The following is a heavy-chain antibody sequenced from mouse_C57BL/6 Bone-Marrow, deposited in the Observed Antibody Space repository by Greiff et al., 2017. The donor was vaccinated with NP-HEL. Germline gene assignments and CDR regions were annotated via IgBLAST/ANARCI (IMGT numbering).Heavy chain of an antibody. CDR3: ARGYYYGSYWYFDV. CDR2: IDPSDSYT. V-gene: IGHV1-50*01. D-gene: IGHD1-1*01. Sequence: QVQLQQPGAELVKPGASVKLSSKASGYTFTSYWMQWVKQRPGQGLEWIGEIDPSDSYTNYNQKFKGKATLTVDTSSSTAYMQLSSLTSEDSAVYYCARGYYYGSYWYFDVWGTGTTVTVSS. CDR1: GYTFTSYW. J-gene: IGHJ1*03.